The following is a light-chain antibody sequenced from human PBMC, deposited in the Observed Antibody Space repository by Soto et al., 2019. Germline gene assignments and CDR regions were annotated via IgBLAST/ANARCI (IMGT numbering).Light chain of an antibody. CDR2: RNT. CDR1: RSNIGNNY. CDR3: EAWDDSLSGHV. J-gene: IGLJ1*01. Sequence: QSVLTQPPSASRTPGQTVTISCSGSRSNIGNNYVCWYQQLPGAAPKLLIYRNTQRPSGVPDRFSGSKSGTAASLAISGLRSEDEADYFCEAWDDSLSGHVFGTGTKVTVL. V-gene: IGLV1-47*01.